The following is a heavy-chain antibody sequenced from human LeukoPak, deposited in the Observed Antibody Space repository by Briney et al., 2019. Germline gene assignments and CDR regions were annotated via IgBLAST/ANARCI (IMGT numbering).Heavy chain of an antibody. D-gene: IGHD1-26*01. CDR2: ISGSGGST. Sequence: GGSLRLSCAASGFTFSSYAMSWVRQAPGKGLEWVSAISGSGGSTYYADSAKGRFTISRDNSKNTLYLQMNSLRAEDTAVYYCAKVSGSSTVLDYWGQGTLVTVSS. V-gene: IGHV3-23*01. CDR3: AKVSGSSTVLDY. CDR1: GFTFSSYA. J-gene: IGHJ4*02.